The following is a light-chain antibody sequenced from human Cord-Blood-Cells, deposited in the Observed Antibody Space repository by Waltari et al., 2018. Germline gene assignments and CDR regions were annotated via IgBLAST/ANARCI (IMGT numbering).Light chain of an antibody. V-gene: IGLV2-14*01. Sequence: QSALTQPASVSGSPGQSITISCTGTSSDVGGYNYVSWYQQPPGKAPKRMIYDVSNRTSGVSNRFSGSKSGNTASLTISGLQAEDEADYYCSSYTSSSTLVFGGGTKLTVL. CDR3: SSYTSSSTLV. J-gene: IGLJ2*01. CDR1: SSDVGGYNY. CDR2: DVS.